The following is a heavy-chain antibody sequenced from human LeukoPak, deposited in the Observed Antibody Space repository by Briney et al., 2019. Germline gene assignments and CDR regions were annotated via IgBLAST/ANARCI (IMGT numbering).Heavy chain of an antibody. J-gene: IGHJ4*02. CDR1: GFTFNTYS. Sequence: GGSLRLSCAASGFTFNTYSMNWGRQAPGKGLEWISYISAPSSAIHYAVSVKGRFTISRDNAKNSLYLQMNSLRDEDTAVYYCARVSFDYWGQGSLVTVSS. CDR2: ISAPSSAI. V-gene: IGHV3-48*02. CDR3: ARVSFDY.